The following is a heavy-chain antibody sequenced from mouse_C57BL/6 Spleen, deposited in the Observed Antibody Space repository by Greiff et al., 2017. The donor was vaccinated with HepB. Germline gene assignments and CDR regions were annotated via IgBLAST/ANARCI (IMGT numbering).Heavy chain of an antibody. D-gene: IGHD2-1*01. J-gene: IGHJ4*01. Sequence: VQGVESGAELVKPGASVKLSCKASGYTFTSYWMHWVKQRPGQGLEWIGMIHPNSGSTNYNEKFKSKATLTVDKSSSTAYMQLSSLTSEDSAVYYCARNYYMDYWGQGTSVTVSS. CDR1: GYTFTSYW. CDR2: IHPNSGST. V-gene: IGHV1-64*01. CDR3: ARNYYMDY.